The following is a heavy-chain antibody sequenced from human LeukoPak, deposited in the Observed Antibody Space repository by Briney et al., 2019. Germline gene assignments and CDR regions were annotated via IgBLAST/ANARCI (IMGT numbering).Heavy chain of an antibody. CDR2: ISYDGSNK. CDR1: GFTFSSYG. Sequence: GGSLRLSCAASGFTFSSYGMHWVRQAPGKGLEWVAVISYDGSNKYYADSVKGRFTISRDNSKNTLYLQMNSLRAEGTTVYYCATGSRDGYNFDYWGQGTLVTVSS. CDR3: ATGSRDGYNFDY. D-gene: IGHD5-24*01. J-gene: IGHJ4*02. V-gene: IGHV3-30*03.